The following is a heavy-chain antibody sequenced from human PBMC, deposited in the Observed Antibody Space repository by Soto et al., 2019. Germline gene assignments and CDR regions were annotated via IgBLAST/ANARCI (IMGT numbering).Heavy chain of an antibody. CDR1: GGTFSSYA. V-gene: IGHV1-69*13. CDR2: IIPIFGTA. Sequence: GASVKVSCKASGGTFSSYAISWVRQAPGQGLEWMGGIIPIFGTANYAQKFQGRVTITADESTSTAYMELSSLRSEDTAVYDCARSFVVVTALDYWGQGNLVTFSS. J-gene: IGHJ4*02. CDR3: ARSFVVVTALDY. D-gene: IGHD2-21*02.